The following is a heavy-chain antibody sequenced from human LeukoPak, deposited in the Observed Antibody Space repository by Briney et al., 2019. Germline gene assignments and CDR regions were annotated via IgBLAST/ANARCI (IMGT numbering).Heavy chain of an antibody. CDR3: ATERSLNTASLGY. Sequence: TGTSLRLSCATSGFRFCSYGMHWDRQAPGQGLEWVAVIWSDGNNKHYADSVKGRFTISRDKSNNTLYLQMYSLRVEDTTLYYCATERSLNTASLGYWGHGTLVTVSS. D-gene: IGHD5-18*01. V-gene: IGHV3-33*01. J-gene: IGHJ4*01. CDR2: IWSDGNNK. CDR1: GFRFCSYG.